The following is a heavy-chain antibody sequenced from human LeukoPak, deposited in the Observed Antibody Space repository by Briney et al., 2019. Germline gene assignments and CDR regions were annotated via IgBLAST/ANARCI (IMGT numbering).Heavy chain of an antibody. CDR3: ARDSPTYYYDSSGYYDY. D-gene: IGHD3-22*01. CDR2: INPNSGGT. V-gene: IGHV1-2*02. J-gene: IGHJ4*02. CDR1: GYTFTGYY. Sequence: ASVKVSCKASGYTFTGYYMHWVRQAPGQGLEWMGWINPNSGGTNYAQKFQGRVTMTRDTSISTAYMELSRLRSDDTAVYYCARDSPTYYYDSSGYYDYWGQGTLVTVSS.